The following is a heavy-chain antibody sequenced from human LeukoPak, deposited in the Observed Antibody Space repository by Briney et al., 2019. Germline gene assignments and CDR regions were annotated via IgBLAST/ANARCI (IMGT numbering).Heavy chain of an antibody. J-gene: IGHJ4*02. CDR1: GYTFTGYY. CDR2: INPNSGGT. V-gene: IGHV1-2*06. CDR3: ARQSSSWYGSFFDY. D-gene: IGHD6-13*01. Sequence: ASVKVSCKASGYTFTGYYMHWVRQAQGQGLERMGRINPNSGGTNYAQKFQGRVTMTRDTSISTAYMELSRLRSDDTAVYYCARQSSSWYGSFFDYWGQGTLVTVSS.